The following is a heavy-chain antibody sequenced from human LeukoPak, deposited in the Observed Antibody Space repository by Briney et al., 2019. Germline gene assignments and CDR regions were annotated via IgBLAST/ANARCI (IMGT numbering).Heavy chain of an antibody. J-gene: IGHJ6*03. CDR2: VHQSGSA. CDR1: GGAIAYFDNY. V-gene: IGHV4-39*07. CDR3: AGLDRTHTPRRPSSLDFYMDV. Sequence: SETLSLTCTVSGGAIAYFDNYWDWIRQPPGKGLEWIGSVHQSGSAKHNPSLRSRVTVSIDTSKSQFFLNLSSVTAADTAVYYCAGLDRTHTPRRPSSLDFYMDVWGKGITVTVSS. D-gene: IGHD1-14*01.